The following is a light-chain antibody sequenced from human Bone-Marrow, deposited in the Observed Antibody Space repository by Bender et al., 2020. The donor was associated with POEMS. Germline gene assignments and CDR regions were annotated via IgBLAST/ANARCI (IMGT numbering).Light chain of an antibody. J-gene: IGLJ1*01. CDR1: SSINIADYDY. V-gene: IGLV2-11*01. CDR3: CSYGGTYNV. CDR2: DVS. Sequence: QSALTQPRSVSGSPGQSVTISCTGSSSINIADYDYVSWYQQHPGKAPKLIIYDVSKRPSGVPDRFSGSKSGNTASLTISGLQGEDEADYYCCSYGGTYNVFGTGTTVTVL.